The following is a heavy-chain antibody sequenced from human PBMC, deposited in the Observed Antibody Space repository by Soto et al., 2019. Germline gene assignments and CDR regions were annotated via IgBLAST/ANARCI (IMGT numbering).Heavy chain of an antibody. J-gene: IGHJ6*04. CDR2: IYTSGST. CDR1: GGSISSYY. V-gene: IGHV4-4*07. Sequence: SETLSLTCTVSGGSISSYYWSWIRQPAGKGLEWIGRIYTSGSTNYNPSLKSRVTMSVDMSKNQFSLTLSSVTAADTAVYYCARVGDGSSSWYEDYYYGMDVWGKGTTVTVS. D-gene: IGHD6-13*01. CDR3: ARVGDGSSSWYEDYYYGMDV.